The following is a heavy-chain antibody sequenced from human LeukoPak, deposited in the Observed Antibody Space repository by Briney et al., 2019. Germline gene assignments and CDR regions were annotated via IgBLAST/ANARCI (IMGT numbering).Heavy chain of an antibody. CDR2: ISGSGGST. V-gene: IGHV3-23*01. D-gene: IGHD1-1*01. CDR3: AKDPPGWNVAPDAFDI. Sequence: GGSLRLSCAASGFTFSSYAMSWVRQAPGKGLEWVSSISGSGGSTYYADSVKGRFTISRDNSKNTLYLQMNSLRAEDTAVYYCAKDPPGWNVAPDAFDIWGQGTMVTVSS. J-gene: IGHJ3*02. CDR1: GFTFSSYA.